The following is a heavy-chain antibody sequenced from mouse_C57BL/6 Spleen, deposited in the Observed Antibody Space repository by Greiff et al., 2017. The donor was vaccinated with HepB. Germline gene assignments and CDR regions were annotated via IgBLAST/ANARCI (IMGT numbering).Heavy chain of an antibody. D-gene: IGHD1-1*02. CDR2: IDPETGGT. CDR1: GYTFTDYE. CDR3: TRSGGSDQAMDY. J-gene: IGHJ4*01. Sequence: QVQLQQSGAELVRPGASVTLSCKASGYTFTDYEMHWVKQTPVHGLEWIGAIDPETGGTAYNQKFKGKAILTADKSSSTAYMELRSLTSEDSAVYYCTRSGGSDQAMDYWGQGTPVTVSS. V-gene: IGHV1-15*01.